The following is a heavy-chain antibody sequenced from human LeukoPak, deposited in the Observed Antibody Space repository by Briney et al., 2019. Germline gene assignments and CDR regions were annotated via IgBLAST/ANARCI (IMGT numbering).Heavy chain of an antibody. CDR2: MNSDGSTT. J-gene: IGHJ4*02. Sequence: PGGSLRLSCAASGFTFSSYWMHWVRQAPGKGLVWVSQMNSDGSTTNYADSVKGRFTISRDNARNTVYLQMNSLRVEDTAVYYSARDYDYFWGSYRYPFDYWGQGTMVTVSS. CDR3: ARDYDYFWGSYRYPFDY. V-gene: IGHV3-74*01. D-gene: IGHD3-16*02. CDR1: GFTFSSYW.